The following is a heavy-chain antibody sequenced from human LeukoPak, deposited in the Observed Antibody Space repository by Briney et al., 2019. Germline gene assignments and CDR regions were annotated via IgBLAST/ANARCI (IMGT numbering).Heavy chain of an antibody. J-gene: IGHJ3*02. CDR2: IYSGGST. CDR1: GFTVSSNY. D-gene: IGHD3-22*01. Sequence: PGGSLRLSCAASGFTVSSNYMSWVRQAPGKVLEWVSVIYSGGSTYYADSVKGRFTISRHNSKNTQYLQMNSLRAEDTAVYYCARAGFYYDSSGPNTPGAFDIWGQGTMVTVSS. V-gene: IGHV3-53*04. CDR3: ARAGFYYDSSGPNTPGAFDI.